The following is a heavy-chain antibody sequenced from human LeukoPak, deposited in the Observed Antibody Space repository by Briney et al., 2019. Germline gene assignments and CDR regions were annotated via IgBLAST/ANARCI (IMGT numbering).Heavy chain of an antibody. Sequence: GASVKVSCKASGYTFTGYYLHWVRQAPGQGLEWMGWIDPLNGGTNYAQEFQGRVTMTRDTSISTAYMELSRLRSDDTAVYYCARVRSYCTNGVCYWDLDYWGQGTLVTVSS. V-gene: IGHV1-2*02. CDR2: IDPLNGGT. D-gene: IGHD2-8*01. CDR3: ARVRSYCTNGVCYWDLDY. CDR1: GYTFTGYY. J-gene: IGHJ4*02.